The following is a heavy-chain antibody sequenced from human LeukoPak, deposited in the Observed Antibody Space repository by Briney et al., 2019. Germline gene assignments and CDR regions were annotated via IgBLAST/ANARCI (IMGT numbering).Heavy chain of an antibody. CDR1: GGSFSGYY. CDR2: IYYSGST. Sequence: SETLSLTCAVYGGSFSGYYWSWIRQPPGKGLEWIGYIYYSGSTNYNPSLKSRVTISVDTSKNQFSLKLSSVTAADTAVYYCAGGIAVAGPYFDYWGQGTLVTVSS. CDR3: AGGIAVAGPYFDY. J-gene: IGHJ4*02. D-gene: IGHD6-19*01. V-gene: IGHV4-59*01.